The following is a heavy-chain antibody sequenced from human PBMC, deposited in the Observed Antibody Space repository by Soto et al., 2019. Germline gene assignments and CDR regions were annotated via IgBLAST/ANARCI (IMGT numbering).Heavy chain of an antibody. CDR3: AHRAYCSGGSCYGNLYFDL. CDR1: GFSLSTSGVG. Sequence: QITLKESGPTLVKPTQTLTLTCTFSGFSLSTSGVGVGWIRQPPGKALEWLALIYWDDDKRYSPSLNSRLTITKDTSNNQVVLTMTHMDPVDTATYYCAHRAYCSGGSCYGNLYFDLWGRGTLVTVSS. CDR2: IYWDDDK. J-gene: IGHJ2*01. D-gene: IGHD2-15*01. V-gene: IGHV2-5*02.